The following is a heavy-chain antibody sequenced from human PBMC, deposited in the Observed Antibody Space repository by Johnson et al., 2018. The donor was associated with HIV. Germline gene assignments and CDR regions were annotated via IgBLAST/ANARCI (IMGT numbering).Heavy chain of an antibody. CDR1: GFTFSTYA. V-gene: IGHV3-30*02. CDR3: AKDSAAAGRGEAFDI. D-gene: IGHD6-13*01. J-gene: IGHJ3*02. Sequence: QMHLVESGGGVVQPGRSLRLSCAASGFTFSTYAVHWVRQAPGKGLEWVAIIRYDGSNKYYADSVKGRFTISRDNSKNTLYLQMNSLRAEDTAMYQCAKDSAAAGRGEAFDIWGQGTMVTVSS. CDR2: IRYDGSNK.